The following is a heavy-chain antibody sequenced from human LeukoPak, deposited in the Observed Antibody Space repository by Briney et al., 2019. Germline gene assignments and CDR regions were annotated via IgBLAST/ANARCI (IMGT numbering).Heavy chain of an antibody. Sequence: GGSLRLSCAASGFTFSSYGMHWVRQAPAKGLEWVAVISYDGSNKYYADSVKGRFTISRDNSKNTLYLQMNSLRAEDTAVYYCARDSGLGDISLAGDYWGQGTLVTVSS. J-gene: IGHJ4*02. CDR3: ARDSGLGDISLAGDY. D-gene: IGHD3-10*01. V-gene: IGHV3-30*03. CDR2: ISYDGSNK. CDR1: GFTFSSYG.